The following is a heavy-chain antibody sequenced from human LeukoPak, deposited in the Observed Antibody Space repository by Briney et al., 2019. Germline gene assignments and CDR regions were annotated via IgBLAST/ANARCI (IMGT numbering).Heavy chain of an antibody. D-gene: IGHD6-13*01. CDR2: IYYSGST. CDR1: GGSISSYY. Sequence: SETLSLTCTVSGGSISSYYWSWIRQPPGKGLEWIGYIYYSGSTNYNPSLKRRVTISVDTSKNQFSLKLSSVTAADTAVYYCARRYSSSWYSYFDYWGQGTLVTVSS. CDR3: ARRYSSSWYSYFDY. V-gene: IGHV4-59*08. J-gene: IGHJ4*02.